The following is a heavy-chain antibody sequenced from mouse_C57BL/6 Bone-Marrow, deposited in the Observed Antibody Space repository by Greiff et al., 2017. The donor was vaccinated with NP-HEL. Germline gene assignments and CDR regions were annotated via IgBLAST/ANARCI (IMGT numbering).Heavy chain of an antibody. CDR1: GYTFTDYY. CDR3: ARSAYYYGSTPYYFDY. Sequence: VQLKQSGPELVKPGASVKISCKASGYTFTDYYMNWVKQSHGKSLEWIGDINPNNGGTSYNQKFKGKATLTVDKSSSTAYMELRSLTSEDSAVYYCARSAYYYGSTPYYFDYWGQGTTLTVSS. D-gene: IGHD1-1*01. V-gene: IGHV1-26*01. CDR2: INPNNGGT. J-gene: IGHJ2*01.